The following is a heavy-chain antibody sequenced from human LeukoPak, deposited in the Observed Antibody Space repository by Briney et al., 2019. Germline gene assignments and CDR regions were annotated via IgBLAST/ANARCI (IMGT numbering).Heavy chain of an antibody. J-gene: IGHJ4*02. CDR1: GGSISSSNW. CDR2: IYHSGST. D-gene: IGHD3-3*01. V-gene: IGHV4-4*02. Sequence: SGTLSLTCAASGGSISSSNWWSWVRQPPGKGLEWIGEIYHSGSTNYNPSLKSRVTISVDTSKNQSSMKLSSVTAADTAVYYCARSITIFGVVRSPFDYWGQGTLVTVSS. CDR3: ARSITIFGVVRSPFDY.